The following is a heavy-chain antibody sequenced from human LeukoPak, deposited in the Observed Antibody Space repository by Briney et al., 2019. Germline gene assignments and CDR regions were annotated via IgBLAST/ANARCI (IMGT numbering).Heavy chain of an antibody. CDR1: GFTFSSYA. CDR3: ASLTTVTSNWFDP. CDR2: ISGSDGST. V-gene: IGHV3-23*01. D-gene: IGHD4-17*01. Sequence: GASLRLSCAASGFTFSSYAMSWVRQAPGKGLEWVSAISGSDGSTYYADSVKGRFTISRDNSKNTLYLQMNSLRAEDTAVYYCASLTTVTSNWFDPWGQGTLVTVSS. J-gene: IGHJ5*02.